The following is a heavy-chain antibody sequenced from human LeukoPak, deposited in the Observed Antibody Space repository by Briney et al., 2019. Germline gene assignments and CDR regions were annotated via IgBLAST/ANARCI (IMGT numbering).Heavy chain of an antibody. CDR1: GFTFSSYN. CDR3: AKDSGGGACYLDY. V-gene: IGHV3-33*06. J-gene: IGHJ4*02. D-gene: IGHD2-21*02. CDR2: IWYDGTNK. Sequence: PGGSLRLSCAASGFTFSSYNVHWVRRAPGKGLEWVAVIWYDGTNKYYADSVNGRFTISRDNSKNTLYLQMNSLRAEDTAVYYCAKDSGGGACYLDYWGQGTLVAVSS.